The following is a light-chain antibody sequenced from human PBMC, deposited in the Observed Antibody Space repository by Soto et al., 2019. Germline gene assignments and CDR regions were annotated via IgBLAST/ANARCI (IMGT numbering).Light chain of an antibody. CDR2: SNN. Sequence: QTVVTQPPSASGTPGQRVTISCSGSSSNIGSNTVNWYQQLPGTAPKLLIYSNNQRPSGVPDRFSGSKSGTSASLAISGLQSEDEAHYYCSSFTSKSTLIFGGGTKLTVL. J-gene: IGLJ2*01. CDR3: SSFTSKSTLI. V-gene: IGLV1-44*01. CDR1: SSNIGSNT.